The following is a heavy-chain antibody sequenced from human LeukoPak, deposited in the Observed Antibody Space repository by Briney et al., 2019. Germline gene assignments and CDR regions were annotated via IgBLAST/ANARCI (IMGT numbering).Heavy chain of an antibody. CDR1: GYTLTELS. CDR3: ATRPYGSGSAFDY. Sequence: GASVKVSCKVSGYTLTELSMHWVRQAPGKGLEWMGGFDPEDGETVYAQKFQGRVTMTEDTSTDTAYMELSSLRSEDTAVYYCATRPYGSGSAFDYWGQGTLVTVSS. V-gene: IGHV1-24*01. D-gene: IGHD3-10*01. J-gene: IGHJ4*02. CDR2: FDPEDGET.